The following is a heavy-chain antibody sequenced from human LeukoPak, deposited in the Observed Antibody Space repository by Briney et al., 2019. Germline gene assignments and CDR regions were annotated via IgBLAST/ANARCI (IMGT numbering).Heavy chain of an antibody. CDR1: GGSISSGDYS. CDR3: ARTNREIDY. CDR2: IYYSGST. D-gene: IGHD2-8*01. V-gene: IGHV4-30-4*01. J-gene: IGHJ4*02. Sequence: SQTLSLTCTVSGGSISSGDYSWSWIRQPPGKGLEWIGYIYYSGSTYYNPSLKSRVTISVDTSKNQFSLNLNSVTAADTAVYYCARTNREIDYWGQGTLVTVSS.